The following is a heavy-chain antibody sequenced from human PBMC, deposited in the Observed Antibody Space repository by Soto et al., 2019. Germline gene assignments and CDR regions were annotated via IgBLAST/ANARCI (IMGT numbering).Heavy chain of an antibody. CDR3: ARDLAAYCGGDCYFSGARDDAFDI. V-gene: IGHV1-69*04. J-gene: IGHJ3*02. Sequence: ASVKVSCKASGGTFSSYTISWVRQAPGQGLEWMGRIIPILGIANYAQKFQGRVTITADKSTSTAYMELSSLRSEDTAVYYCARDLAAYCGGDCYFSGARDDAFDIWG. D-gene: IGHD2-21*02. CDR1: GGTFSSYT. CDR2: IIPILGIA.